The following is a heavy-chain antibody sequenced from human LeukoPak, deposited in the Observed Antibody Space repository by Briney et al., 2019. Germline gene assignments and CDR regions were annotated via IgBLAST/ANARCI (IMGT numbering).Heavy chain of an antibody. CDR2: INHSGST. J-gene: IGHJ6*02. CDR1: GGSFSGYY. Sequence: SETLSLTCAVYGGSFSGYYWSWIRQPPGKRLEWIGEINHSGSTNYNPSLKSRVTISVDTSKNQFSLKLSSVTAADTAVYYCARGRRGNLQQPYYGMDVWGRGTTVTVSS. CDR3: ARGRRGNLQQPYYGMDV. D-gene: IGHD6-13*01. V-gene: IGHV4-34*01.